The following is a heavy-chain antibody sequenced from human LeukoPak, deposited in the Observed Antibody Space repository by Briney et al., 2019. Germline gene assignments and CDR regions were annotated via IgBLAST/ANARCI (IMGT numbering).Heavy chain of an antibody. V-gene: IGHV4-34*01. J-gene: IGHJ4*02. CDR3: ARAAAGDY. CDR2: INHSGST. D-gene: IGHD6-13*01. Sequence: SETLSLTCAVYGGSFSGYYWSWIRQPPGKGLEWIGEINHSGSTNYNPSLKSRVTISVDTSKNQFSLKLSSVTAAGTAVYYCARAAAGDYWGQGTLVTVSS. CDR1: GGSFSGYY.